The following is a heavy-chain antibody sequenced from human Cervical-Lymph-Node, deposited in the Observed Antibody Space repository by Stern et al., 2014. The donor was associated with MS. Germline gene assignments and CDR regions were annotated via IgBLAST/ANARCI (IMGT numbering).Heavy chain of an antibody. J-gene: IGHJ4*02. D-gene: IGHD2-8*02. CDR3: AKHACTGAACPFDL. V-gene: IGHV4-39*01. Sequence: LQLQESGPGLVKPSETLSLTCAVSGDSISSYTHYWAWIRQPPGKGLEWIGMVYSSGPPNNTPSLKSPVTISVDTSKNHFSLGLNSVTAADTAVYYCAKHACTGAACPFDLWGQGTLVTVSS. CDR2: VYSSGPP. CDR1: GDSISSYTHY.